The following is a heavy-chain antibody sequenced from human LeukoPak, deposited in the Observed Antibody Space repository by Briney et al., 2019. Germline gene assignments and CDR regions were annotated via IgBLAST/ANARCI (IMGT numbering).Heavy chain of an antibody. J-gene: IGHJ6*02. CDR3: ARIAPSGYSSGWFTSYYYYGMDV. D-gene: IGHD6-19*01. CDR1: GYTFTGYY. Sequence: ASVKVSCKASGYTFTGYYMHWVRQAPGQGLGWMGWINPNSGGTNYAQKFQGRVTMTRDTSISTAYMELSRLRSDDTAVYYCARIAPSGYSSGWFTSYYYYGMDVWGQGTTVTVSS. V-gene: IGHV1-2*02. CDR2: INPNSGGT.